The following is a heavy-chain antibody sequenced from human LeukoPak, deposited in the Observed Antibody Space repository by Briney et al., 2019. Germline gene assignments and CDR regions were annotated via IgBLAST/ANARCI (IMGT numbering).Heavy chain of an antibody. V-gene: IGHV3-74*01. D-gene: IGHD2-2*01. CDR3: ARVPAANPADY. Sequence: GGSLRLSCAASGFTFSSYWMHWVRQAPEKGLVWVSRINSDGSSTSYADSVKGRFTISRDNAKNTLYLQMNSLRAEDTAVYYCARVPAANPADYWGQGTLVTVSS. CDR1: GFTFSSYW. CDR2: INSDGSST. J-gene: IGHJ4*02.